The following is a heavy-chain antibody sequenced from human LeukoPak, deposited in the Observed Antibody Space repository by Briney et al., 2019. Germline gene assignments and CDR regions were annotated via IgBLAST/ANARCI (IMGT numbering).Heavy chain of an antibody. CDR1: GFTFSSYE. CDR3: ARDPFGGNWNTEGFDY. D-gene: IGHD1/OR15-1a*01. J-gene: IGHJ4*02. Sequence: GGSLRLSSAASGFTFSSYEMNWVRQAPGKGLEWVSYISSSGSTIYYADSVKGRFTISRDNAKNSLYLQMNSLRAEDTAVYYCARDPFGGNWNTEGFDYWGQGTLVTVSS. V-gene: IGHV3-48*03. CDR2: ISSSGSTI.